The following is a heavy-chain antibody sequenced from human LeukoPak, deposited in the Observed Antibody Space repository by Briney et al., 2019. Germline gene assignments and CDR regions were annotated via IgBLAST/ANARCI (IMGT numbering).Heavy chain of an antibody. CDR1: GFTFVNYA. V-gene: IGHV3-23*01. CDR3: AKYRSRFYFDALDI. Sequence: QPGGSLKLSCAASGFTFVNYALSWVPQPPGKGLEWVSGVSDDGGRTYSADSVKGRFTISRDNSKNTLFLHMNNLRADDTAMYYCAKYRSRFYFDALDIWGQGTMVTVSS. CDR2: VSDDGGRT. D-gene: IGHD2-15*01. J-gene: IGHJ3*02.